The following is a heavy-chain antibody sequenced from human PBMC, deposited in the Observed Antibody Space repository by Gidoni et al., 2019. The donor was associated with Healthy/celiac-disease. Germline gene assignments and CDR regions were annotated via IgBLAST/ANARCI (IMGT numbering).Heavy chain of an antibody. V-gene: IGHV4-59*01. J-gene: IGHJ5*02. Sequence: QVQLQQPGPGLVKPSETLSLPCTVPVRSITSYYSSWIRQPPGKGLEWIGYIYYSGSTNYNPYLKSRVNISVDTSKNQFSLKLSSVTAADTAVYYCARGLPGIAAAGNWFDPWGQGTLVTVSS. CDR3: ARGLPGIAAAGNWFDP. D-gene: IGHD6-13*01. CDR2: IYYSGST. CDR1: VRSITSYY.